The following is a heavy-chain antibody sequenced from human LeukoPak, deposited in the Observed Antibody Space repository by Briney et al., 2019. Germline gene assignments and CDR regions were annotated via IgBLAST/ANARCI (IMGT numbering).Heavy chain of an antibody. CDR3: AKDLEGGWLQHDY. CDR1: GFTFSYCG. CDR2: ISYDGSNK. V-gene: IGHV3-30*18. J-gene: IGHJ4*02. D-gene: IGHD5-24*01. Sequence: PGRSLRLSCAASGFTFSYCGMHWVRQAPGKGLEWVAVISYDGSNKYYAGSVKGRFTISRDNSKNTLSLQMNSLRREDTAVYYCAKDLEGGWLQHDYWGQGTLVIVSS.